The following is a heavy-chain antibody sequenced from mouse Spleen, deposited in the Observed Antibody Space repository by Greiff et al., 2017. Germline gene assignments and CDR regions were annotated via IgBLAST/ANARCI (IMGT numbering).Heavy chain of an antibody. D-gene: IGHD2-4*01. CDR3: ARVRIYYDYDGYAMDY. CDR1: GYTFTGYW. Sequence: QVQLQQSGAELMKPGASVKLSCKATGYTFTGYWIEWVKQRPGHGLEWIGEILPGSGSTYYNEKFKGKATFTADTSSNTAYMQLSSLTTEDSAIYYCARVRIYYDYDGYAMDYWGQGTSVTVSS. J-gene: IGHJ4*01. V-gene: IGHV1-9*01. CDR2: ILPGSGST.